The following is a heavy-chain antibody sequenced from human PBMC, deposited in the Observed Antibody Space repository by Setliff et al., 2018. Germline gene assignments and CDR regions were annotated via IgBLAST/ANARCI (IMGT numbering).Heavy chain of an antibody. CDR1: RYTFSSYY. CDR2: ISAYTGNT. V-gene: IGHV1-18*04. Sequence: GASVKVSCKSSRYTFSSYYIHWMRQAPGQGLEWVGWISAYTGNTYSAQNFQGRVTLTTDTSTSTAYMEVRGLTSDDTAVYYCARLVRYCTRTSCQRTPGAEYWGQGTLVTVSS. CDR3: ARLVRYCTRTSCQRTPGAEY. J-gene: IGHJ4*02. D-gene: IGHD2-2*01.